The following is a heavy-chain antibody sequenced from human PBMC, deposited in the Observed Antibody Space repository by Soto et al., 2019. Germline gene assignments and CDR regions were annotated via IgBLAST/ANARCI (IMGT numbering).Heavy chain of an antibody. Sequence: GASVKVSCKASGYIFSNFGLSWVRQAPGQGLEWMGWISGYNGNTNSAEKFQGRVTLTTDTSTNTGYMELRSLTSDDTAVYFCATEPIYYNDGSGYYPLGHWGQGTLVTSPQ. CDR1: GYIFSNFG. J-gene: IGHJ4*02. D-gene: IGHD3-22*01. CDR3: ATEPIYYNDGSGYYPLGH. CDR2: ISGYNGNT. V-gene: IGHV1-18*01.